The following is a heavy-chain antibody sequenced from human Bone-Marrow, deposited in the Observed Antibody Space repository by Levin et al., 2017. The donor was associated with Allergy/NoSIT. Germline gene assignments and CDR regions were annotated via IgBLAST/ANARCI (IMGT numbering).Heavy chain of an antibody. CDR3: ARGGGDFWSGLLTRAAPSYGMDG. D-gene: IGHD3-3*01. Sequence: PGGSLRLSCAASGFTFSSYDMHWVRQATGKGLEWVSAIGTAGDTYYPGSVKGRFTISRENAKNSLYLQMNSLRAGDTAVYYCARGGGDFWSGLLTRAAPSYGMDGWGQGTTVTVSS. CDR1: GFTFSSYD. J-gene: IGHJ6*02. V-gene: IGHV3-13*01. CDR2: IGTAGDT.